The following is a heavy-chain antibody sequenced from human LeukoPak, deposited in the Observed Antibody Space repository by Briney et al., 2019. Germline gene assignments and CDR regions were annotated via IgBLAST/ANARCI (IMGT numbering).Heavy chain of an antibody. D-gene: IGHD4-11*01. V-gene: IGHV3-30*18. CDR1: GFTFSSYG. J-gene: IGHJ4*02. CDR3: AKDLSNPPQIDY. CDR2: ISYDGSNK. Sequence: GGSLRLSCAASGFTFSSYGMHWVRQAPGKGLEWVAVISYDGSNKYYADSVKGRFTISRDNSKNTLYLQMNSLRAEDTAVYYCAKDLSNPPQIDYWGQGTLVTVSS.